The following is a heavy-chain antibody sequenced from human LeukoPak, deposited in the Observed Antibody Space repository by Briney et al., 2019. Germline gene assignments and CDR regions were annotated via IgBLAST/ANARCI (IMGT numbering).Heavy chain of an antibody. CDR3: AKDIVGYCSSTSCSTPRYYYGMDV. J-gene: IGHJ6*02. CDR2: ISWNSGSI. V-gene: IGHV3-9*01. CDR1: GFTFDDYA. D-gene: IGHD2-2*01. Sequence: QSGGSLRLSCAASGFTFDDYAMHWVRQAPGKGLEWVSGISWNSGSIGYADSVKGRFTISRDNAKNSLYLQMNSLRAEDTALYYCAKDIVGYCSSTSCSTPRYYYGMDVWGQGTTVTVSS.